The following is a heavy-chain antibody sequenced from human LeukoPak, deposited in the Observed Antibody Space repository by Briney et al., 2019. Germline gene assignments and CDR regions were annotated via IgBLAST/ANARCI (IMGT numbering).Heavy chain of an antibody. D-gene: IGHD1-14*01. CDR3: ARGMSGNYPNILDY. CDR2: IYTDGTT. V-gene: IGHV3-66*01. CDR1: GFTVSNNY. Sequence: GGSLRPSCAVSGFTVSNNYMTWVRQAPGKGLEWVSVIYTDGTTYYIDSVRGRFTISKDGSKNTLYLHMNSLRAEDTAVYYCARGMSGNYPNILDYWGQGTLVTVSA. J-gene: IGHJ4*02.